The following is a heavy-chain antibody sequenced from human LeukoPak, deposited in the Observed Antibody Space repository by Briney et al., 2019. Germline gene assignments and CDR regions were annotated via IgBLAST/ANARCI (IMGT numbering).Heavy chain of an antibody. V-gene: IGHV1-46*01. CDR2: INPSGGST. D-gene: IGHD1-26*01. Sequence: GASVKVSCKASGYTFTSYYMHWVRQAPGQGLEWMGIINPSGGSTSYAQKFQGRVTMTRDTSTSTVYMELSSLRSEDTAVYYCARDFGIVGATLLSFQHWGQGTLVTVSS. CDR1: GYTFTSYY. J-gene: IGHJ1*01. CDR3: ARDFGIVGATLLSFQH.